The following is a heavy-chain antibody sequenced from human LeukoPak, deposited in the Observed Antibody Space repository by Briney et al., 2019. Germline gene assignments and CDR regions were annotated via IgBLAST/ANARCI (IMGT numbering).Heavy chain of an antibody. V-gene: IGHV6-1*01. J-gene: IGHJ4*02. CDR1: GDSVSTKNGA. Sequence: SQTLSLTCAISGDSVSTKNGAWNRIRQSPSRGLEWLGRTYYRSKWYNDYAVSVKSRITINPDPSKNQFSLHLNSVTPDDTAFYYCAGGDGTLSYWGQGTLVAVSS. CDR2: TYYRSKWYN. CDR3: AGGDGTLSY. D-gene: IGHD1-26*01.